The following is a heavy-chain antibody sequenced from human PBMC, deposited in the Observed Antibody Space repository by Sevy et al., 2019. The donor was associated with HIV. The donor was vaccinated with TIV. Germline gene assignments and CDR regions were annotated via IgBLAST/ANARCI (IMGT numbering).Heavy chain of an antibody. CDR1: GYSITSGYL. CDR2: VFHSGST. CDR3: ARHSHGSGTYYVPFDS. Sequence: SETLSLTCAVSGYSITSGYLWGWIQQPPGKGLEWIGSVFHSGSTDYNPSLNSRVIISVDTSKNQFSLKLNSVTAADTAVYYCARHSHGSGTYYVPFDSWGQGTLVTVSS. J-gene: IGHJ4*02. D-gene: IGHD3-10*01. V-gene: IGHV4-38-2*01.